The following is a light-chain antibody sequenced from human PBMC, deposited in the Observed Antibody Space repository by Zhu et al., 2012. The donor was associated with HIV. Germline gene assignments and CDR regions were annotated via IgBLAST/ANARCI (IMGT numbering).Light chain of an antibody. CDR2: AAS. V-gene: IGKV3-20*01. CDR3: HQYRSAPWT. J-gene: IGKJ1*01. CDR1: QSVTNGY. Sequence: DIVLTQSPGTPSLSPGESATLSCRASQSVTNGYVAWYQQKPGQAPRLVIYAASSRAADFPNRFRGSGSGTDFTLTISSLEPEDFAVYYCHQYRSAPWTFGQGTKVEIK.